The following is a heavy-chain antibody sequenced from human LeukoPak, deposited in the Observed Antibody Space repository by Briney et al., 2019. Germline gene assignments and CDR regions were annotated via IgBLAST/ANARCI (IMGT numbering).Heavy chain of an antibody. J-gene: IGHJ4*02. CDR2: IKQDGGEK. Sequence: PGGSLRLSCAASGFTFSGYWMTWVRQAPGKGLEWVANIKQDGGEKNYVDSVKGRFTISRDNAKNSLYLQMNSLRVEDTAVYYCAGERSGWYERWLDYWGQGTLVTVSS. D-gene: IGHD6-19*01. CDR1: GFTFSGYW. V-gene: IGHV3-7*01. CDR3: AGERSGWYERWLDY.